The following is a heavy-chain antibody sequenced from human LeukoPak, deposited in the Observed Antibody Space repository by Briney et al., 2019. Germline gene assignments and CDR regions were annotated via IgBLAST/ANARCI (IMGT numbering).Heavy chain of an antibody. J-gene: IGHJ4*02. CDR3: ARGFRYYGSGIDY. Sequence: GGSLRLSCAASGFTFSEYSMHWVRQAPGKGLEYVSAIRTNGGSTYYANSVKGRFTISRDDPKNTLDLQMGSLRPDDMAVYYCARGFRYYGSGIDYWGQGTLVTVSS. CDR2: IRTNGGST. D-gene: IGHD3-10*01. CDR1: GFTFSEYS. V-gene: IGHV3-64*01.